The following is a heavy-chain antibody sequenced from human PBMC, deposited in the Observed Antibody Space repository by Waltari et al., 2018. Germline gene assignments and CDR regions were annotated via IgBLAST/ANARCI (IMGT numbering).Heavy chain of an antibody. V-gene: IGHV4-59*01. CDR2: IYYSGST. CDR1: GGSISSYY. CDR3: ARVKRNSGWPRLSGSWAFFDY. J-gene: IGHJ4*02. D-gene: IGHD1-26*01. Sequence: QVQLQESGPGLVKPSETLSLTCTVSGGSISSYYWSWIRQPPGKGLEWIGYIYYSGSTNYNPSLKSRVTISVDTSKNQFSLKLSSVTAADTAVYYCARVKRNSGWPRLSGSWAFFDYWGQGTLVTVSS.